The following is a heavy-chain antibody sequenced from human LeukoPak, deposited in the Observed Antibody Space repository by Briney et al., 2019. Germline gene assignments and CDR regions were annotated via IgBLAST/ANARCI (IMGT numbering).Heavy chain of an antibody. CDR1: GGSMNRNY. Sequence: SETLSLTCNVSGGSMNRNYWSWIRQPPGKGLEWIGYIHYSGSTNYNPSLKSRVTITEDTSKNQFSLRLSSVTAADTAVYYCAGAYCGGDCYSGRTFDIWGQGTMVTVSS. J-gene: IGHJ3*02. V-gene: IGHV4-59*12. CDR2: IHYSGST. D-gene: IGHD2-21*02. CDR3: AGAYCGGDCYSGRTFDI.